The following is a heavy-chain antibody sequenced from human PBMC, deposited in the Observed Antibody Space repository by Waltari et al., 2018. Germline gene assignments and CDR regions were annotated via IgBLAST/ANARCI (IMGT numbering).Heavy chain of an antibody. D-gene: IGHD1-26*01. V-gene: IGHV4-34*02. CDR3: ARGNGGYSD. Sequence: QVQLQQWGAGLLKPSETLSLTCGVSGGSFSGYYWGWIRQPPGKGLEWSGEVDHGGSATYHPSLKSRVTMSVDTSSNQFSLKMISVTAADTAVYYCARGNGGYSDWGPGALVAVSS. J-gene: IGHJ4*02. CDR1: GGSFSGYY. CDR2: VDHGGSA.